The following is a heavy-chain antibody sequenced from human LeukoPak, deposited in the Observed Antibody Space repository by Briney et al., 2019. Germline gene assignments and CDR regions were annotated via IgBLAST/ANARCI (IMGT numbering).Heavy chain of an antibody. D-gene: IGHD3-3*01. CDR2: IYHSGNT. CDR1: GGSIASYF. CDR3: ARALWNYDFWSGYYGALYFDY. J-gene: IGHJ4*02. Sequence: SETLSLTCTVSGGSIASYFWSWIRQPPGKGLEWIGNIYHSGNTNYNPSLKSRVTTSVDTSKNQFSLKLSSVTAAGTAVYYCARALWNYDFWSGYYGALYFDYWGQGTLVTVSS. V-gene: IGHV4-59*01.